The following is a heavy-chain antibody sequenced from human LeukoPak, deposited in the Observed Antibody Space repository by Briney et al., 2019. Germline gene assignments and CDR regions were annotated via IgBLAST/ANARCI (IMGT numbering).Heavy chain of an antibody. J-gene: IGHJ4*02. CDR2: IIPIFGTA. CDR3: ARVGGGSGYSVHFDY. CDR1: GGTFSSYA. D-gene: IGHD5/OR15-5a*01. Sequence: ASVKASCKASGGTFSSYAISWVRQAPGQGLEWMGGIIPIFGTANYAQKFQGRVTITADESTSTAYMELSSLRSEDTAVYYCARVGGGSGYSVHFDYWGQGTLVTVSS. V-gene: IGHV1-69*13.